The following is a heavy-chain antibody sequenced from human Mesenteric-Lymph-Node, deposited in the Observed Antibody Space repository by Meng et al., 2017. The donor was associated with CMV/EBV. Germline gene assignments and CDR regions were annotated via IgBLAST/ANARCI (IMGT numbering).Heavy chain of an antibody. V-gene: IGHV4-34*01. CDR3: ARHQRWLKSEGGFNY. Sequence: QVPLRQWGAGLFKPSETLALTCAVYGGSFSGYYWSWGRQPPGKWLEWIGEINHSGSTNYYPSLKSRVTISVDTSKNQFSLKLSSVTAADTAVYYCARHQRWLKSEGGFNYWGQGTLVTVSS. CDR1: GGSFSGYY. CDR2: INHSGST. J-gene: IGHJ4*02. D-gene: IGHD4-23*01.